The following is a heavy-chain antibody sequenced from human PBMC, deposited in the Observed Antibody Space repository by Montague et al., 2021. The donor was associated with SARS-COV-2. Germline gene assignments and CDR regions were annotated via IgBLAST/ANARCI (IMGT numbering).Heavy chain of an antibody. V-gene: IGHV4-39*01. CDR1: GGSISSSSYY. CDR2: IYYSGST. Sequence: SETLSLTCTVSGGSISSSSYYRGWIRQPPGKGLEWIGSIYYSGSTXYKPSLKSRVTISVDTSKNQFSLKLSSVTAADTAVYYCARQRRGGLVSTPRFFDYWGQGTLVTVSS. J-gene: IGHJ4*02. D-gene: IGHD6-19*01. CDR3: ARQRRGGLVSTPRFFDY.